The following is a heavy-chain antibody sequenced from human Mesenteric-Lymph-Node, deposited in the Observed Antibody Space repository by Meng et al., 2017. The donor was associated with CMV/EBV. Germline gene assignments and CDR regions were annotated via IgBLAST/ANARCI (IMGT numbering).Heavy chain of an antibody. D-gene: IGHD6-13*01. J-gene: IGHJ4*02. CDR1: GFTFSDYY. CDR3: AGEGAAAGFDY. V-gene: IGHV3-11*01. Sequence: GESLKISCAASGFTFSDYYMSWIRQAPGKGLEWVSYISSSGSTIYYADSVKGRFTISRDNAKNSLYLQMNSLRAEDTAVYYCAGEGAAAGFDYWGQGTLVTVS. CDR2: ISSSGSTI.